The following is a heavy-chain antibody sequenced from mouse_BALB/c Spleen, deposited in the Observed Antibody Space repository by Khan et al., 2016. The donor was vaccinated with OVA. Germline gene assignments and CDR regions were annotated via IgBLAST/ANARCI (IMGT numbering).Heavy chain of an antibody. J-gene: IGHJ3*01. D-gene: IGHD2-14*01. Sequence: EVQLVESGPSLVKPSQTLSLTCSVTGDSITSGYWSWIRKFPGNKLEYMGYMIYTGYTDYNPSLKRRLAITRHTSQNQYYLQLNSVTTEDTATDYCARSADRYAFADWGQGTLVTVSA. V-gene: IGHV3-8*02. CDR3: ARSADRYAFAD. CDR2: MIYTGYT. CDR1: GDSITSGY.